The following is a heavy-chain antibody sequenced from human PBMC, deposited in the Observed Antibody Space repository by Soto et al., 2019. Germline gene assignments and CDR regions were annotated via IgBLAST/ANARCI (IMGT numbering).Heavy chain of an antibody. CDR1: GGCISGPGHS. V-gene: IGHV4-30-2*01. CDR3: ARLGYCTNGVCYPQDAFDI. CDR2: IYHSGST. J-gene: IGHJ3*02. Sequence: RLALTCAVSGGCISGPGHSWGWIPHPPGKGLEWIGYIYHSGSTYYNPSLKSRVTISVDRSKNQFSLKLSSVTAADTAVYYCARLGYCTNGVCYPQDAFDIWGQGTMVT. D-gene: IGHD2-8*01.